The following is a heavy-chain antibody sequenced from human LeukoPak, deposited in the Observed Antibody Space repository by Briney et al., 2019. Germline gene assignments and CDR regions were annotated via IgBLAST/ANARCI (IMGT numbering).Heavy chain of an antibody. J-gene: IGHJ3*02. CDR2: IKSKTDGGTT. CDR3: TTDGFPEPSSHDAFDI. CDR1: GFTFSNAW. Sequence: MSGGSLRLSCAASGFTFSNAWMSWVRQAPGKGLEWVGRIKSKTDGGTTDYAAPVKGRFTISRDDSKNTLYLQMNSLKTEDTAVYYCTTDGFPEPSSHDAFDIWGQGTMVTVSS. V-gene: IGHV3-15*01. D-gene: IGHD6-6*01.